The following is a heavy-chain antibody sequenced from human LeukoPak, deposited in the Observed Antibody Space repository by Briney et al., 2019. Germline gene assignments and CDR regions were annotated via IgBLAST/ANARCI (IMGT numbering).Heavy chain of an antibody. V-gene: IGHV4-4*07. CDR1: GGSISIYY. CDR3: ARVGVLSIVVVSTSHYYYYMDV. J-gene: IGHJ6*03. CDR2: IYTSRST. D-gene: IGHD3-22*01. Sequence: SETLSHTCTLCGGSISIYYWSCIRQPAGKGLGWIGHIYTSRSTNYNPSRKSRVTMSVDTCKNHFSVKLSSVTAADTAVYYCARVGVLSIVVVSTSHYYYYMDVWGKGTTVTVSS.